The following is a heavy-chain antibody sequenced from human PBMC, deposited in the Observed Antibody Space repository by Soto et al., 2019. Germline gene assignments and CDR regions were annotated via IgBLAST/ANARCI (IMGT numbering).Heavy chain of an antibody. D-gene: IGHD3-22*01. Sequence: SVKVSCKASGGTFSSYAISWVRQAPGQGLEWMGGIIPIFGTANYAQKFQGRVTITADESTSTAYMELSSLRSEDTAVYYCARDRWFYYYDSSGYQTIQYDMDVWGQGTTVTVSS. V-gene: IGHV1-69*13. J-gene: IGHJ6*02. CDR2: IIPIFGTA. CDR1: GGTFSSYA. CDR3: ARDRWFYYYDSSGYQTIQYDMDV.